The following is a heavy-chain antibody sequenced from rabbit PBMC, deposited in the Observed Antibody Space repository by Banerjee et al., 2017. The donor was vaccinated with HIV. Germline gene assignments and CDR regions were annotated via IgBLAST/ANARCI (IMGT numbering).Heavy chain of an antibody. CDR1: GFSFSSIYY. CDR2: IDTGFGGTT. V-gene: IGHV1S45*01. CDR3: ARGGGL. J-gene: IGHJ4*01. Sequence: QEQLEESGGGLVQPEGSLTLACTADGFSFSSIYYMCWVRQAPGKGLEWIACIDTGFGGTTYYASWAKGRFTISRENTQNTVSLQLNSLTAADTATYFCARGGGLWGPGTLVTVS.